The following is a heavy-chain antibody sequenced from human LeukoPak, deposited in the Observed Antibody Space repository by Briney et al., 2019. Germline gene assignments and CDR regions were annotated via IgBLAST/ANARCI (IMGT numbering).Heavy chain of an antibody. CDR1: GGSISNYY. CDR2: IYGSGST. Sequence: SETLSLTCTVSGGSISNYYWSWIRQPAGKGLEWIARIYGSGSTNYNPPTKSRGVMSVDTSKNQFSLKLSSVTAADTAVYYGARRGVDIWGQGTMVTVSS. CDR3: ARRGVDI. V-gene: IGHV4-4*07. D-gene: IGHD5-12*01. J-gene: IGHJ3*02.